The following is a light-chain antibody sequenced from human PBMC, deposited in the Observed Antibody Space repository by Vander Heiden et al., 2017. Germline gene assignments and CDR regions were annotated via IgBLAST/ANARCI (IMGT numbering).Light chain of an antibody. Sequence: DIQLTQSPSFLSASVGDRVTITCRASQSISSYLTWYQQKPGKAPKLLIYAASTLQSGVPSRFRGSGSGTEFTLTISSLQPEDFATYYCQQLYSYPLTFGGGTKVEIK. CDR1: QSISSY. V-gene: IGKV1-9*01. CDR2: AAS. CDR3: QQLYSYPLT. J-gene: IGKJ4*01.